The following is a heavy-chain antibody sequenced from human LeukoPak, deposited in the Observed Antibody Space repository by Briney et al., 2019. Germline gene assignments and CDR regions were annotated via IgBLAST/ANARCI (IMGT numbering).Heavy chain of an antibody. CDR1: GFTVSSNY. CDR3: ASSRIAVAGTFDY. CDR2: LYSGGST. V-gene: IGHV3-53*01. Sequence: GGSLRLSCAASGFTVSSNYMSWVRQAPGKGLEWLSVLYSGGSTYYSDSVKGRFTISRDNSKNTLFLQMKSLRADDTAVYYCASSRIAVAGTFDYWGQGTLVTVSS. D-gene: IGHD6-19*01. J-gene: IGHJ4*02.